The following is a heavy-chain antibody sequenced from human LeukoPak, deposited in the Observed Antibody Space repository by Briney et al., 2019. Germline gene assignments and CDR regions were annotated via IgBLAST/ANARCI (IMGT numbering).Heavy chain of an antibody. CDR3: ARANYYDISGYDY. D-gene: IGHD3-22*01. V-gene: IGHV3-48*03. Sequence: GGSLRLSCAASGFTFRSYEMNWVRPAPGKGLEWVSYITSSGSTIYYADSVKGRFTISRDNAKNSLYLQMNSLRAEDTAVYYCARANYYDISGYDYWGQGTLVTVSS. CDR2: ITSSGSTI. J-gene: IGHJ4*02. CDR1: GFTFRSYE.